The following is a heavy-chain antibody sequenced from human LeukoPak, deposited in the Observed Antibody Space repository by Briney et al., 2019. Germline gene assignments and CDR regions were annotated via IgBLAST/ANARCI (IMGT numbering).Heavy chain of an antibody. Sequence: SETLSLTCTVSGGSISNYYWTWIRQPPGKGMECIGYIYYNGDTNYNPSLKSRVTISVDTSKNQFSLKLSSVTAADTAVYYCARDLLGGVNYFDYWGQGILVTVSS. CDR2: IYYNGDT. CDR3: ARDLLGGVNYFDY. D-gene: IGHD1-26*01. V-gene: IGHV4-59*01. CDR1: GGSISNYY. J-gene: IGHJ4*02.